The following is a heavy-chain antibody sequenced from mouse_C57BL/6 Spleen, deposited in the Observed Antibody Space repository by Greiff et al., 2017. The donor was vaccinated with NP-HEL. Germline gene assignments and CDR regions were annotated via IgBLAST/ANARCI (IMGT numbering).Heavy chain of an antibody. D-gene: IGHD1-1*01. V-gene: IGHV1-15*01. CDR1: GYTFTDYE. J-gene: IGHJ2*01. Sequence: QVQLKESGAELVRPGASVTLSCKASGYTFTDYEMHWVKQTPVHGLEWIGAIDPETGGTAYNQKFKGKAILTADKSSSTAYMELRSLTSEDSAVHYCTRRGEVVEYYFDYWGQGTTLTVSS. CDR2: IDPETGGT. CDR3: TRRGEVVEYYFDY.